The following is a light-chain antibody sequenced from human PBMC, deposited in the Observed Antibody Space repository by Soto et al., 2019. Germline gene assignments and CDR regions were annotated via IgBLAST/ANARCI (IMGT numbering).Light chain of an antibody. J-gene: IGLJ2*01. CDR2: EVS. V-gene: IGLV2-14*01. Sequence: QSALTQPASVSGSPGQSITISCTGTSSDVGGYNYVSWYQQHPGKAPKLMIYEVSNRPSGVSNRFSGSKSGNTASLTISGLQTEDEADYYCSSYTSISTYVVFGGGTKVTVL. CDR1: SSDVGGYNY. CDR3: SSYTSISTYVV.